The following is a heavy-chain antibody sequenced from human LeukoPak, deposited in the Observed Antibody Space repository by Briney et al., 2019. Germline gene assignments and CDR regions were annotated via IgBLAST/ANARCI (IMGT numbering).Heavy chain of an antibody. J-gene: IGHJ4*02. CDR3: ARDGTAVGINYDY. V-gene: IGHV3-23*01. CDR2: ISGSGGST. D-gene: IGHD6-13*01. Sequence: GGSLRLSCAASGFSFSSYGMSWVRQAPGKGLEWVSGISGSGGSTHYADSVKGRFSISRDNSRNTLYLQMNSLRAEDTAVYYCARDGTAVGINYDYWGQGTLVTVSS. CDR1: GFSFSSYG.